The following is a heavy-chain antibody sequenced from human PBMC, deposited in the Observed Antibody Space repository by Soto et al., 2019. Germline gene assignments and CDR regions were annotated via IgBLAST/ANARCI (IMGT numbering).Heavy chain of an antibody. Sequence: TSQTLSLTFKVSGSPLGSYYWSGIREPAGRGPDWIGYVFYTGRANYDAYLKSRVSVSLDTSNYQFSLKLSSVTAADTAVYYRARDGDGTMTTTPYYYNGMDVWGPGTTVTVSS. D-gene: IGHD2-21*02. V-gene: IGHV4-59*01. CDR2: VFYTGRA. CDR1: GSPLGSYY. J-gene: IGHJ6*02. CDR3: ARDGDGTMTTTPYYYNGMDV.